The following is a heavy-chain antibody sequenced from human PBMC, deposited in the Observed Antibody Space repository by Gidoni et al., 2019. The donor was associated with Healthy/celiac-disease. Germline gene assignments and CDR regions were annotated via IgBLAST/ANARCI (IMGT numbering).Heavy chain of an antibody. CDR3: AKDGSQVGATAFHY. J-gene: IGHJ4*02. Sequence: EVQLLESGGGLVQPGGSLRLPCAASGFTFSSYALSWVRQAPGKGLEWVSAISGSGGSTYYADSVKGRFTISRDNSKNTLYLQMNSLRAEDTAVYYCAKDGSQVGATAFHYWGQGTLVTVSS. CDR2: ISGSGGST. CDR1: GFTFSSYA. D-gene: IGHD1-26*01. V-gene: IGHV3-23*01.